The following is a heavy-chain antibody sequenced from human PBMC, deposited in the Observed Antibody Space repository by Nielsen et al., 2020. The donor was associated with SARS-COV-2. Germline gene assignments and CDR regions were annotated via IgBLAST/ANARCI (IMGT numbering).Heavy chain of an antibody. CDR1: GGSISSSNW. V-gene: IGHV4-4*02. D-gene: IGHD4-17*01. CDR2: IYHSGST. Sequence: SETLSLTCAVSGGSISSSNWWSWVRQPPGKGLEWIGEIYHSGSTNYIPSLKSRVTISVDKSKNQFSLKLSSVTAADTAVYYCARVVDYGDYGYFDYWGQGTLVTVSS. J-gene: IGHJ4*02. CDR3: ARVVDYGDYGYFDY.